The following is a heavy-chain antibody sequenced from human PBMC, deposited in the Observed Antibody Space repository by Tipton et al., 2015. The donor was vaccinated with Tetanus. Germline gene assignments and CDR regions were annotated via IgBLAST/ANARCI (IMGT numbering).Heavy chain of an antibody. CDR1: GYTFTSHD. D-gene: IGHD1-26*01. CDR3: AKDYIMGATKGPYYFDS. J-gene: IGHJ4*02. Sequence: QLVQSGPEVKKPGASVKVSCKASGYTFTSHDINWVRQTTGQGLEWMGWMNPNSGKTGYAQKFQGRVAMTRDTSISTAYMELSSLRSEDTAVYYCAKDYIMGATKGPYYFDSWGQGALVTVSS. V-gene: IGHV1-8*01. CDR2: MNPNSGKT.